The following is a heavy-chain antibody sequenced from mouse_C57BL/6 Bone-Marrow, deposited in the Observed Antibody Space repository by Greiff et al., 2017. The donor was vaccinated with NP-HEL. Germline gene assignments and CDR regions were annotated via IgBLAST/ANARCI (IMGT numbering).Heavy chain of an antibody. D-gene: IGHD1-1*01. V-gene: IGHV1-64*01. CDR1: GYTFTSYW. CDR2: IHPNSGST. J-gene: IGHJ3*01. CDR3: ARGGYSGSSAPCCAY. Sequence: QVQLQQPGAELVKPGASVKLSCKASGYTFTSYWMHWVKQRPGQGLEWIGMIHPNSGSTNYNEKFKSKATLTVDKSSSTAYMQLSSLTSEDSAVYYCARGGYSGSSAPCCAYWGQGTLVTVSA.